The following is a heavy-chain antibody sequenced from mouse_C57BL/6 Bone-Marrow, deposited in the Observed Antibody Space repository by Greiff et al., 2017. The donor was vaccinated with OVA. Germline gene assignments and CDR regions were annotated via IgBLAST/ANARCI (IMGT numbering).Heavy chain of an antibody. CDR1: GYTFTSYW. CDR3: ARPGSSDNNALDY. Sequence: VQLQQPGAELVMPGASVKLSCKASGYTFTSYWMHWVKQRPGQGLEWIGEIDPSDSYTNYNQKFKGKSTLTVAKSSSTAYMQLSSLTSEDSAVYYCARPGSSDNNALDYWGQGTSVTVSS. CDR2: IDPSDSYT. V-gene: IGHV1-69*01. J-gene: IGHJ4*01. D-gene: IGHD1-1*01.